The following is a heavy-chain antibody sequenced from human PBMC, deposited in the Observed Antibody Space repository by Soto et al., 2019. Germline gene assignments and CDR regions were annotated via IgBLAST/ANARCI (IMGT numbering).Heavy chain of an antibody. V-gene: IGHV4-38-2*01. CDR3: ARARWYDAFDV. D-gene: IGHD2-15*01. CDR1: GFFLSSGNY. Sequence: LSLTCAVSGFFLSSGNYWGWIRKPPGKGLEWIGSIFHGGNTYYNPSLKSRVTISVDMSKNQFSLKLNSVTAADTAVYYCARARWYDAFDVWGQGTVVTASS. CDR2: IFHGGNT. J-gene: IGHJ3*01.